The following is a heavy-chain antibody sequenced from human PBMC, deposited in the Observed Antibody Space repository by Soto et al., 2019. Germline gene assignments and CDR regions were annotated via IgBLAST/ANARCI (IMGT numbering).Heavy chain of an antibody. J-gene: IGHJ4*02. V-gene: IGHV2-5*02. CDR2: IYWDDDK. D-gene: IGHD3-3*01. CDR1: GFSLTTSGVG. Sequence: QITLNESGPTAVRPTETLTLTCRFSGFSLTTSGVGVGWIRQSPGKAPEWLALIYWDDDKRYSASLKSRLTITKDTSKNQVVLTVSVLDPTDTATYYCAHRVLRTVFGLVTTTAIYFDFWGQGTPVAVSS. CDR3: AHRVLRTVFGLVTTTAIYFDF.